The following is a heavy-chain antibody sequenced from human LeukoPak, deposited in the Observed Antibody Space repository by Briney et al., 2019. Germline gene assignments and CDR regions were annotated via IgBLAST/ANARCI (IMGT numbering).Heavy chain of an antibody. V-gene: IGHV4-59*01. Sequence: PSETLSLTCAVYGGSFSGYYWSWIRQPPGKGLEWIGYIYYSGSTNYNPSLKSRVTISVDTSKNQFSLKLSSVTAADTAVYYCARGYSYVMGAFDVWGQGTMVTVSS. CDR3: ARGYSYVMGAFDV. D-gene: IGHD5-18*01. CDR2: IYYSGST. CDR1: GGSFSGYY. J-gene: IGHJ3*01.